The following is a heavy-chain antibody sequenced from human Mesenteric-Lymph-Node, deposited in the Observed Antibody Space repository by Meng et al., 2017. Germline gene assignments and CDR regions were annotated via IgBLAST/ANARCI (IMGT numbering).Heavy chain of an antibody. D-gene: IGHD3-22*01. V-gene: IGHV4-4*07. CDR3: VRVGSYDSSGYYFDH. CDR2: IYTSGST. CDR1: GGSISSYY. Sequence: SETLSLTCTVSGGSISSYYWSWIRQPAGKGLEWIGRIYTSGSTNYNPSLKSRVTMSVDTSKNQFSLKLSSVTAADTAVYYCVRVGSYDSSGYYFDHWGQGSLVTVSS. J-gene: IGHJ4*02.